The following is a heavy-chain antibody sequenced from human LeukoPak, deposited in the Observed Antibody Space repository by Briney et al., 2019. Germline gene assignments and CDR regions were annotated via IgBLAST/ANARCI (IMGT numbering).Heavy chain of an antibody. V-gene: IGHV3-30*18. CDR3: AKDNLPNYYDSSGYYPDDAFDI. CDR1: GFTFSSYG. D-gene: IGHD3-22*01. CDR2: ISYDGSNK. Sequence: GRSLRLSCAASGFTFSSYGMHWVRQAPGKGLEWVAVISYDGSNKYYADSVKGRFTISRDNSKNTLYLQMNGLRAEDTAVYYCAKDNLPNYYDSSGYYPDDAFDIWGQGTMVTVSS. J-gene: IGHJ3*02.